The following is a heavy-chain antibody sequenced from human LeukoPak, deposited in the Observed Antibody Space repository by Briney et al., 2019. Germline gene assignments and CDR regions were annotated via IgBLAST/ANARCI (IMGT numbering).Heavy chain of an antibody. CDR2: INPNSGGT. CDR1: GYTFTAYY. J-gene: IGHJ4*02. CDR3: ASGGSLDNWYVGYFDY. V-gene: IGHV1-2*02. Sequence: GASVKVSCKASGYTFTAYYMHWVRQAPGQGREWMGWINPNSGGTNLAQKFQGRVTMTRDSSISTAYMELSRLRSDDTAVYYCASGGSLDNWYVGYFDYWGQGTLVTVSS. D-gene: IGHD1-1*01.